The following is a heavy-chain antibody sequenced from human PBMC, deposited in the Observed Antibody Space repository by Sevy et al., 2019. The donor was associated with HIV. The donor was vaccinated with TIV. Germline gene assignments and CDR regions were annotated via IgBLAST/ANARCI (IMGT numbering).Heavy chain of an antibody. V-gene: IGHV3-30*02. J-gene: IGHJ4*02. D-gene: IGHD2-21*01. CDR2: RQYDGSNK. Sequence: GGSLRLSCAASGFSYSSYGMHWVRQAPGKGLEWVAYRQYDGSNKDYADSVKGRFNISRDNSKNTLDLEMNSLRLEDTAVYYCVKEGGGEGGDHWGQGTLVTVSS. CDR1: GFSYSSYG. CDR3: VKEGGGEGGDH.